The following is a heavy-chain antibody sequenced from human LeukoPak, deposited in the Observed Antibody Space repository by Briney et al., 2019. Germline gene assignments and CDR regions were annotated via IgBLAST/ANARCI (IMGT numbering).Heavy chain of an antibody. CDR3: ARDSSGWSRGGDY. J-gene: IGHJ4*02. Sequence: ASVKVSCKASGYTFTGYYMHWVRQAPGQGLEWMGRINPNSGDTNYAQKFQGRVTMTRDTSISTAYMELSRLRSDDTAVYYCARDSSGWSRGGDYWGQGTLVTVSS. CDR1: GYTFTGYY. CDR2: INPNSGDT. V-gene: IGHV1-2*06. D-gene: IGHD6-19*01.